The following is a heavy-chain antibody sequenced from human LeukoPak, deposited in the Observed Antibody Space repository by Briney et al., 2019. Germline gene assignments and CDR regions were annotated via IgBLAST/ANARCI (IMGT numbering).Heavy chain of an antibody. J-gene: IGHJ4*02. CDR1: GFAFSSYN. Sequence: PGGSLRLSCAASGFAFSSYNMTWVRQAPGQGLEWVSFISTTSTYIYYADSVKGRFTVSRDNSKNLLYLQMDSLRVEDTAVYYCARAGTCSSTSCDGGIEYWGQGTLVTVSS. CDR3: ARAGTCSSTSCDGGIEY. V-gene: IGHV3-21*06. CDR2: ISTTSTYI. D-gene: IGHD2-2*01.